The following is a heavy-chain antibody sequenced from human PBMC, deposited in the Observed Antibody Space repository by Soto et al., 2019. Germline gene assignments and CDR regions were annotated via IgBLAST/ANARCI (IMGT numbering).Heavy chain of an antibody. V-gene: IGHV4-59*01. D-gene: IGHD6-19*01. CDR2: IYYSGST. Sequence: SETLSLTCTVSGGSISSYYWSWIRQPPGKGLEWIGYIYYSGSTNYNPSLKIRVTISVDTSKNQFSLKLSSVTAADTAVYYCARAQKAVAGKPERYYYYYMDVWGKGTTVTVSS. CDR1: GGSISSYY. CDR3: ARAQKAVAGKPERYYYYYMDV. J-gene: IGHJ6*03.